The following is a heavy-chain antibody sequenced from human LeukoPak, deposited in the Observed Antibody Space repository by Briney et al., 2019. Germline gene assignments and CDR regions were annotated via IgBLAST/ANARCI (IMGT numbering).Heavy chain of an antibody. Sequence: GGSLRLSCAAPGVTFSNYAMHWVRQSPGKGLGWVAVISNDGSDKHHADSVKGRFTVSRDNSKHTVYLQMDRLRVEDTAIYYCVREGTYFFASGSFQGYYFDNWGQGTLVTVSS. J-gene: IGHJ4*02. CDR1: GVTFSNYA. CDR3: VREGTYFFASGSFQGYYFDN. V-gene: IGHV3-30*03. CDR2: ISNDGSDK. D-gene: IGHD3-10*01.